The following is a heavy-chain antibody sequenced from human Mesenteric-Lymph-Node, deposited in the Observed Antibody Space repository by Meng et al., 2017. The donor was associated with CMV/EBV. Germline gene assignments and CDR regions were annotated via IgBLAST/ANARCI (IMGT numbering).Heavy chain of an antibody. V-gene: IGHV3-7*01. CDR1: GFTFNNYW. J-gene: IGHJ6*02. CDR3: ARHWDV. CDR2: IKEDGSEK. Sequence: GESLKISCVASGFTFNNYWMSWVRQAPGKGLEWVANIKEDGSEKYYVDSVKGRFTISRDNAKNSLYLQMNSLRADDTAVYYCARHWDVWGQGTTVTVSS.